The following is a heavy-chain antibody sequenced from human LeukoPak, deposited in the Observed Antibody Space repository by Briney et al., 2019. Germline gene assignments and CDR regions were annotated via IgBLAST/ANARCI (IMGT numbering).Heavy chain of an antibody. CDR3: ETAAAGTDYFDY. D-gene: IGHD6-13*01. V-gene: IGHV4-34*01. J-gene: IGHJ4*02. Sequence: SETLSLTCAVYGGSFSGYYWSWIRQPPGKGLEWIGEINHSGSTYYNPSLKSRVTISLDTSKNQFSLKLSSVTAADTAVYYCETAAAGTDYFDYWGQGTLVTVSS. CDR1: GGSFSGYY. CDR2: INHSGST.